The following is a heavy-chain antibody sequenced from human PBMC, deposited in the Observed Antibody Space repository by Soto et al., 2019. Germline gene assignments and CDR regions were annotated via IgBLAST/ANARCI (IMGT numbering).Heavy chain of an antibody. Sequence: KSSETLSLTCTVSGGSINSGGYYWIWIRQHPGKGLEWIGYIYYSGSTYYNPSLKSRVTISVDTSKNQFSLKLSSVTAADTALYYCAREASRKGMSYFDYWGQGTLVTVSS. D-gene: IGHD3-10*01. CDR2: IYYSGST. J-gene: IGHJ4*02. V-gene: IGHV4-31*03. CDR3: AREASRKGMSYFDY. CDR1: GGSINSGGYY.